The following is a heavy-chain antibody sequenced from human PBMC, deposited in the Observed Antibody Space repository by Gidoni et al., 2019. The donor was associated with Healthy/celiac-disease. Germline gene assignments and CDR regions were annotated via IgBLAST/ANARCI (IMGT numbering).Heavy chain of an antibody. CDR2: IKSKTDGGTT. V-gene: IGHV3-15*01. CDR3: TTGDDIVVVPAAKAFDY. CDR1: GFTCSNAW. Sequence: EVQLGESGGGLVKTGGSLRLSCAASGFTCSNAWMSWVRQAPGTGLEWVGRIKSKTDGGTTDYAAPVKGRFTISSDDSKNTLYLQMNSLKTEDTAVYYCTTGDDIVVVPAAKAFDYWGQGTLVTVSS. D-gene: IGHD2-2*01. J-gene: IGHJ4*02.